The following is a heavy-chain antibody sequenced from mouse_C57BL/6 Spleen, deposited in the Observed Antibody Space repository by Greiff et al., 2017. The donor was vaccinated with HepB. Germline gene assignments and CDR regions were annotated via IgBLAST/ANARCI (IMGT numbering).Heavy chain of an antibody. CDR2: ISDGGSYT. Sequence: EVKLMESGGGLVKPGGSLKLSCAASGFTFSSYAMSWVRQTPEKRLEWVATISDGGSYTYYPDNVKGRFTISRDNAKNNLYLQMSHLKSEDTAMYYCAREGPGTFAYWGQGTLVTVSA. CDR1: GFTFSSYA. V-gene: IGHV5-4*01. D-gene: IGHD4-1*01. CDR3: AREGPGTFAY. J-gene: IGHJ3*01.